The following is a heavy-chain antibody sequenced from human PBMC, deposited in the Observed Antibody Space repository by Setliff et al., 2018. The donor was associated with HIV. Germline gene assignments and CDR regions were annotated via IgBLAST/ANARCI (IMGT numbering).Heavy chain of an antibody. CDR2: INWRSEK. D-gene: IGHD3-22*01. CDR3: ARGALISWDSSDDLWY. Sequence: GGSLRLSCAASGFSFGDYTFNWVRQAPGKGLEWLSYINWRSEKYYADSVKGRFTVSRGNSNNTLYLQMNSLRAEDTAVYYCARGALISWDSSDDLWYWGQGTLVTVSS. V-gene: IGHV3-21*05. CDR1: GFSFGDYT. J-gene: IGHJ4*02.